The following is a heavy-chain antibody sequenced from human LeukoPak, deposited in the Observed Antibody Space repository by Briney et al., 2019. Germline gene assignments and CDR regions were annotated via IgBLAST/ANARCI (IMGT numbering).Heavy chain of an antibody. CDR3: ARHPYYDFWSAAGFDP. V-gene: IGHV4-38-2*01. CDR2: IYHSGST. D-gene: IGHD3-3*01. Sequence: SETLSLTCAVSGYSISSGYYWGWIRQPPGKGLEWIGSIYHSGSTYYNPSLRSRVTISVDTSKNQFSLKLSSVTAADTAVYYCARHPYYDFWSAAGFDPWGQGTLVTVSS. CDR1: GYSISSGYY. J-gene: IGHJ5*02.